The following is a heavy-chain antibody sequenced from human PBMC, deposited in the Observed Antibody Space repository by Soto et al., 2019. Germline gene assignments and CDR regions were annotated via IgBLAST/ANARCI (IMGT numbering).Heavy chain of an antibody. D-gene: IGHD2-8*01. CDR1: GYSFTDYH. CDR3: ARGDSTDCSNGVCSFFYNRVMDV. Sequence: QVQLVQSGAEVKKPGASVKVSCQASGYSFTDYHIHWVRQAPGQGLEWLGRINPKSGGTSTAQKFQGWVTMTADPSISTASMELTRLTSDDTAIYYCARGDSTDCSNGVCSFFYNRVMDVWGQGTTVTVSS. V-gene: IGHV1-2*04. J-gene: IGHJ6*02. CDR2: INPKSGGT.